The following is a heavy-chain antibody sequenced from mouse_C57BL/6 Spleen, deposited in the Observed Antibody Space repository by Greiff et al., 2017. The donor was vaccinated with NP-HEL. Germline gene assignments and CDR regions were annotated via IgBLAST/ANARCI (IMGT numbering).Heavy chain of an antibody. CDR2: IDPSDSYT. D-gene: IGHD1-1*01. CDR1: GYTFTSSW. CDR3: ERYGHCYAMDY. Sequence: QVQLQQPGAELVMPGASVKLSCKASGYTFTSSWMHWVKQRPGQGLEWIGEIDPSDSYTNYNQKFKGKSTLTVEKYSSTAYMQLSSLPSEDSAVYYCERYGHCYAMDYWGQGTSDTVSS. J-gene: IGHJ4*01. V-gene: IGHV1-69*01.